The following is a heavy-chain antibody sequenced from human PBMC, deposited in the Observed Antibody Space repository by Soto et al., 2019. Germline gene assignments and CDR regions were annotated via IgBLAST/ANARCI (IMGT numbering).Heavy chain of an antibody. Sequence: EVQLLESGGGLVQPGGSLRLSCAASGFTFSTYAMIWVRQAPGKGLEWVSVITGSGGSTYYADSVKGRFTISRDNXKNTLYLQMNSLRAEDTAVYYCAKDRSGDYGGVDYGGQGTLVTVSS. CDR1: GFTFSTYA. CDR2: ITGSGGST. CDR3: AKDRSGDYGGVDY. D-gene: IGHD4-17*01. J-gene: IGHJ4*02. V-gene: IGHV3-23*01.